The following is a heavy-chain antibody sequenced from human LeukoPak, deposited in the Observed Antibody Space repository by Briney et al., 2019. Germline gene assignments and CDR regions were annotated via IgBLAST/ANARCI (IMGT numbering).Heavy chain of an antibody. CDR3: ATLSSRRGYYGSGATS. CDR2: IYPGDSDT. CDR1: GYSFTSYW. Sequence: GGPLKSSCKGSGYSFTSYWIGWVRQLPGKGLEWMGIIYPGDSDTRYSRSFQGQVTISDDKSISTAYRQWSSLKASDTAMYYCATLSSRRGYYGSGATSWGQGTLVTVSS. V-gene: IGHV5-51*01. J-gene: IGHJ4*02. D-gene: IGHD3-10*01.